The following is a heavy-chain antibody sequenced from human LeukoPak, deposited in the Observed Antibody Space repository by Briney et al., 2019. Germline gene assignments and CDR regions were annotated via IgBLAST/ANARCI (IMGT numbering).Heavy chain of an antibody. CDR2: VFYTGST. Sequence: SETLSLTCIVSGVSITNYYWTWIRQPPGEGLEWIGYVFYTGSTNYNPSLESRVTISVDTSKNQVSLKLTSMTAADTAVYYCATYSTSSVGFHYWGRGTLVTVSS. J-gene: IGHJ4*02. V-gene: IGHV4-59*01. CDR1: GVSITNYY. D-gene: IGHD6-13*01. CDR3: ATYSTSSVGFHY.